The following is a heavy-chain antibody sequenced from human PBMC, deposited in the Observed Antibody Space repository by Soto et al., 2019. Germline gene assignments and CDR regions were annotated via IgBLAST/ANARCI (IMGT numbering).Heavy chain of an antibody. CDR1: GGSISSGGYY. D-gene: IGHD3-9*01. Sequence: TLSLTGTVSGGSISSGGYYWSWIRQHPGKGLEWIGYIYYSGSTYYNPSLKSRVTISVDTSMNQFSLRLTSVTAADTAVYYCARVPFVGYFDWLDPWGHGTLVTSPQ. CDR2: IYYSGST. V-gene: IGHV4-31*03. J-gene: IGHJ5*02. CDR3: ARVPFVGYFDWLDP.